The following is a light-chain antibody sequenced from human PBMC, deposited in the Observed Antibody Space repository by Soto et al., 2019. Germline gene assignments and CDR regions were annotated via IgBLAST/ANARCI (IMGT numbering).Light chain of an antibody. V-gene: IGKV4-1*01. Sequence: DIVMTQSPDSLAVSLGERATINCKSSQSVLYSSNNKNYLAWYQQKPGQPPKLLIYWASTRESGVPDRFSGSGSGTDFTLTISSLQAEDVAVYYCQQYYSTPFTFGPGTKVDL. CDR3: QQYYSTPFT. CDR2: WAS. J-gene: IGKJ3*01. CDR1: QSVLYSSNNKNY.